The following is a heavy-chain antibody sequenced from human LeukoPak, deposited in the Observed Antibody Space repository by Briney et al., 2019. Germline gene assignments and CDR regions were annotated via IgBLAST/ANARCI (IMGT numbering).Heavy chain of an antibody. V-gene: IGHV4-59*11. Sequence: PSETLSLTCTVSGGSFSSHYWSWIRQPPGKGLEWIGYISYIGSTNYNPSLESRVTTSVDTSKNQFSLKLSSVTAADTAVYYCARDPTTVTKGLDIWGQGTMVTVSS. D-gene: IGHD4-17*01. J-gene: IGHJ3*02. CDR3: ARDPTTVTKGLDI. CDR1: GGSFSSHY. CDR2: ISYIGST.